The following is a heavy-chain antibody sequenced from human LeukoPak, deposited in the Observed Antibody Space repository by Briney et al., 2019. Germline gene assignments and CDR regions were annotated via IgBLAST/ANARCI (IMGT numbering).Heavy chain of an antibody. V-gene: IGHV4-34*01. CDR1: GGSSSGYY. CDR2: INHSGST. Sequence: SETLSLTCAVYGGSSSGYYWSWIRQPPGKGLEWIGEINHSGSTNYNPSLKSRVTISVDTSKNQFSLKLSSVTAADTAVYYCARGPKYYYGSGSYYHAPIDYWGQGTLVTVSS. CDR3: ARGPKYYYGSGSYYHAPIDY. D-gene: IGHD3-10*01. J-gene: IGHJ4*02.